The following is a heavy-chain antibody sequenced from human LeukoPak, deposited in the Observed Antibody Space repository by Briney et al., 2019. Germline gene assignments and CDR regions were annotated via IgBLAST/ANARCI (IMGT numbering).Heavy chain of an antibody. CDR3: TRLNTPGYDAALVY. V-gene: IGHV3-49*04. CDR2: ISGRYYGVTT. Sequence: GGSLRLSCIASGFTFGDYAVNWVRQAPGKGLEWIGFISGRYYGVTTEYAASVKGRFTTSGDDSKSIAYLQMNSIKPEDTGVYYCTRLNTPGYDAALVYWGQGTLVTVSS. J-gene: IGHJ4*02. CDR1: GFTFGDYA. D-gene: IGHD5-12*01.